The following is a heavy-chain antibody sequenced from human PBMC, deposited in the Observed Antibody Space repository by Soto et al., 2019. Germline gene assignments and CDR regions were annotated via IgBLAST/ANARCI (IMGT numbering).Heavy chain of an antibody. V-gene: IGHV3-7*01. CDR3: ARRIAAAGAYDY. J-gene: IGHJ4*02. CDR2: IKQDGSEK. CDR1: GFTFSSSW. Sequence: EVQLVESGGGLVQPGGSLRLSCAASGFTFSSSWMSWVRQAAGEGLEWVANIKQDGSEKYYVDSVKGRFTISRDNAKNSLYLQMNSLRAEDTAVYYCARRIAAAGAYDYWGQGTLVTVSS. D-gene: IGHD6-13*01.